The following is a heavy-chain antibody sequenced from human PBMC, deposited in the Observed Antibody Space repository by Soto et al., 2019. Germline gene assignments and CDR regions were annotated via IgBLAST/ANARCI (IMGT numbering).Heavy chain of an antibody. CDR3: AKDYSMVRGGGLIYYYYGMDV. J-gene: IGHJ6*02. CDR1: GFTFSSYA. Sequence: GGSLRLSCAASGFTFSSYAMSWVRQAPGKGLEWVSGISGSGGSTYHADSVKGRFTISKDNSKNTLYLQMNSLRAEDTAVYYCAKDYSMVRGGGLIYYYYGMDVWGQGTTVTVSS. CDR2: ISGSGGST. D-gene: IGHD3-10*01. V-gene: IGHV3-23*01.